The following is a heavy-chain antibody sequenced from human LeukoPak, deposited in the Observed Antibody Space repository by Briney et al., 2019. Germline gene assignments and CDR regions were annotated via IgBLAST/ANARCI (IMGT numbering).Heavy chain of an antibody. J-gene: IGHJ3*02. V-gene: IGHV3-7*01. CDR2: IKQDGSEK. Sequence: GGSLRLSCAASGFTFSSYWMSWVRQAPGKGLEWVANIKQDGSEKYYVDSVKGRFTISRDNAKNSLYLQMNSLRAEDTAVYYCARPKTIFVVVMGAFDIWGQGTMVTVSS. D-gene: IGHD3-3*01. CDR3: ARPKTIFVVVMGAFDI. CDR1: GFTFSSYW.